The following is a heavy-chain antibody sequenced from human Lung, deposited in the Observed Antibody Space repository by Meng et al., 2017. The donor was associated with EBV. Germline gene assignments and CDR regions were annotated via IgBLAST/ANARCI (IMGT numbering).Heavy chain of an antibody. Sequence: QVQLVQSGAEVKKPGSSVKVSCKASGGTFSNLAINWVRQAPGQGLQWVGDIVPLYGIPNYAQMFQGRVTITADESTSTAYLELSSLRSEDTAVYYCAREGGVKSPYFASWGQGTLVTVAS. CDR3: AREGGVKSPYFAS. D-gene: IGHD4-23*01. CDR2: IVPLYGIP. V-gene: IGHV1-69*01. CDR1: GGTFSNLA. J-gene: IGHJ4*02.